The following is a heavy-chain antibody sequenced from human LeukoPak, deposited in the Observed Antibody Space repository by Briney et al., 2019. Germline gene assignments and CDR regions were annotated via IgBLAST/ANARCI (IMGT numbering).Heavy chain of an antibody. V-gene: IGHV3-74*01. D-gene: IGHD6-19*01. CDR2: INPDGSST. J-gene: IGHJ6*03. CDR3: ARDSRIAVAGTRYYYYYMDV. CDR1: GFTFSSYW. Sequence: GGSLRLSCAASGFTFSSYWVHWVRQAPGKGLVWVSRINPDGSSTSYADSVKGRFTISRDNAKNTLYLQMNSLRAEDTAVYYCARDSRIAVAGTRYYYYYMDVWGKGTTVTVSS.